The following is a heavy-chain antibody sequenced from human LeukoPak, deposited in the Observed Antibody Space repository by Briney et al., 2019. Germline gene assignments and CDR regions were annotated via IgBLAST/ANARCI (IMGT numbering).Heavy chain of an antibody. CDR3: ARDQSRPRYLDQ. CDR1: GDTFSSYA. D-gene: IGHD6-6*01. J-gene: IGHJ4*02. Sequence: ASVKVSCKAPGDTFSSYALTWVRQAPGQGVEWMGRIIPSLGIPNYARKFEGRVTITAHKSTNTAYMELSSLKSEDTAVYFCARDQSRPRYLDQWGQGTLVTVSS. V-gene: IGHV1-69*04. CDR2: IIPSLGIP.